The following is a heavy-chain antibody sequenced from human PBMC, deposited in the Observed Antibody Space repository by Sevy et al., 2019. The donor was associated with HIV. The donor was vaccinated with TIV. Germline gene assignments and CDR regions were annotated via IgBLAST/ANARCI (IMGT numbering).Heavy chain of an antibody. V-gene: IGHV1-69*13. D-gene: IGHD3-22*01. CDR3: ARRLYYYDSSGNDAFDI. Sequence: ASVKVSCKASGGTFSSYAISWVRQAPGQGLEWMGGIIPIFGTANYAQKFQGRVTITADESTSTAYMELSSLRSEDTAVYYCARRLYYYDSSGNDAFDIWGQGTMVTVSS. CDR1: GGTFSSYA. J-gene: IGHJ3*02. CDR2: IIPIFGTA.